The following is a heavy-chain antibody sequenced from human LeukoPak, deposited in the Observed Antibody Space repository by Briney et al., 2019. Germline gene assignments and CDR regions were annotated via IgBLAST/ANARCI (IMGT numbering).Heavy chain of an antibody. D-gene: IGHD6-19*01. CDR2: IDSDKGNT. Sequence: GASVTVSFKASGYSFTKNAIHWVRQAPGQRLEWMGWIDSDKGNTKYSQEFQGRVTFTRDTSASTVYMELSSLRSEDMAIYYCARGYSNGWYHDYWGQGTPVIVSS. J-gene: IGHJ4*02. CDR3: ARGYSNGWYHDY. CDR1: GYSFTKNA. V-gene: IGHV1-3*03.